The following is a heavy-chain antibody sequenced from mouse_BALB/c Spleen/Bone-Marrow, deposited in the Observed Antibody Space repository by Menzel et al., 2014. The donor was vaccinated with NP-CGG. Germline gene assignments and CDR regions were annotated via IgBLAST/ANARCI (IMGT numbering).Heavy chain of an antibody. Sequence: EVKLVESGGGLVQPGGSRKLSCAASGFTFRSFGMHWVRQAPEKGLEWVAYISSDSSAVYYADTVKGRFTISRDNPKNTLFLRMTSLRSEDTTMYYCTRGGNWDDFDYWGQGTTLTVSS. CDR2: ISSDSSAV. J-gene: IGHJ2*01. CDR1: GFTFRSFG. D-gene: IGHD4-1*01. CDR3: TRGGNWDDFDY. V-gene: IGHV5-17*02.